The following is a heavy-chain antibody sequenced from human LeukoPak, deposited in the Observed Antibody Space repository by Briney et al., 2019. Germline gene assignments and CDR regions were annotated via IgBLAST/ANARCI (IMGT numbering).Heavy chain of an antibody. CDR1: GYTFTNHY. Sequence: ATVKVSCKASGYTFTNHYVHWVRQAPGKGLDWMGVINPSGGGTTYAQNFQGRVTMTRVTSTSTVYMELSSLRSEDTAVYYCAREAYSSAVGGYWGQGTLVTVPS. J-gene: IGHJ4*02. CDR2: INPSGGGT. CDR3: AREAYSSAVGGY. V-gene: IGHV1-46*01. D-gene: IGHD6-19*01.